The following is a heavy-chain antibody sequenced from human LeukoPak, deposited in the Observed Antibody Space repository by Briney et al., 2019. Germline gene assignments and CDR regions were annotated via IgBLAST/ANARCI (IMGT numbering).Heavy chain of an antibody. CDR3: ARDPSAYDVLSGSVNWFDP. Sequence: PGGSLRLSCAASGFSFSTYGMHWVRQAPGKGLEWVAVIWYDGSNKYYADSVKGRFTISRDNAKNSLYLQMNSLRAEDTAVYYCARDPSAYDVLSGSVNWFDPWGQGTLVTVSS. CDR2: IWYDGSNK. V-gene: IGHV3-33*01. J-gene: IGHJ5*02. D-gene: IGHD3-22*01. CDR1: GFSFSTYG.